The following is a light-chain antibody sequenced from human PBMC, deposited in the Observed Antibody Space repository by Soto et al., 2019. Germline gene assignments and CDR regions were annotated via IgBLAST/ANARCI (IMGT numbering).Light chain of an antibody. CDR2: DVS. V-gene: IGLV2-14*01. Sequence: QSALTQPASVSGSPGQSITISCTGTGSDVGGYSYVSWYQQHPGKAPKLMIYDVSNRPSGVSNRFSGSKSGNTASLTISGLQAEDEADYYCSSYTSSTSGVFGGGTKVTVL. CDR3: SSYTSSTSGV. J-gene: IGLJ3*02. CDR1: GSDVGGYSY.